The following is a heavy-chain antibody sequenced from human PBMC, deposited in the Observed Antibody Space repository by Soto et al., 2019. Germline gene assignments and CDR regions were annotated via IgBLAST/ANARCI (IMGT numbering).Heavy chain of an antibody. CDR3: ARGFSYYYYMDV. V-gene: IGHV4-39*07. Sequence: SETLPLTCIVSGGSISTSSYYWGWIRQSPGKGLGWIGTIYYSGRTNYNPSLKSRVAISVDTSKNQFSLKMNSVTAADTAVYYCARGFSYYYYMDVWGKGTTVTVSS. CDR1: GGSISTSSYY. CDR2: IYYSGRT. J-gene: IGHJ6*03.